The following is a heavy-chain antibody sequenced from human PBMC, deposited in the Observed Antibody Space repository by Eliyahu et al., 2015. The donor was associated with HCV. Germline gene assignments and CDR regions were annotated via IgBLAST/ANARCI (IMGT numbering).Heavy chain of an antibody. D-gene: IGHD2-2*01. J-gene: IGHJ3*02. Sequence: EVKKPGSSVKVSCKASGGTFSNYGISWVRQAPGQGLEWMGESIPIFRTPNYAQKFQGRVTIIADEPTSTVYMELSSLRSEDTAVYYCARDRGPAAIIDSFDIWGQGTMVTVSS. V-gene: IGHV1-69*01. CDR3: ARDRGPAAIIDSFDI. CDR2: SIPIFRTP. CDR1: GGTFSNYG.